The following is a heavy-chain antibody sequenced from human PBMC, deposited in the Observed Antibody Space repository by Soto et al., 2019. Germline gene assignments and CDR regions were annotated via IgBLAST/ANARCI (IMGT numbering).Heavy chain of an antibody. Sequence: ASVKVSCKASGYTFTSYGISWVRQAPGQGLEWMGWISAYNGNTNYAQKLQGRVTMTTDTSTSTAYMELRSLGSDDTAVYYCARVPPWNIRRLARCFVPWCQGTLGTVSS. CDR3: ARVPPWNIRRLARCFVP. CDR1: GYTFTSYG. V-gene: IGHV1-18*01. J-gene: IGHJ5*02. D-gene: IGHD3-3*02. CDR2: ISAYNGNT.